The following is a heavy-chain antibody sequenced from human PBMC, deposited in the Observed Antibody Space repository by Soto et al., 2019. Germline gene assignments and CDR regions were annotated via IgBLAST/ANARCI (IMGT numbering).Heavy chain of an antibody. Sequence: GGSLRLSCAASGFTFSSYSMNWVRQAPGKGLEWVSSISSSSSYIYYADSVKGRFTISRDNAKNSLYLQMNSLRAEDTGVYYCARAGRFLYDFLPNSYYMDVWGKGTTVTVSS. V-gene: IGHV3-21*01. J-gene: IGHJ6*03. D-gene: IGHD3-3*01. CDR1: GFTFSSYS. CDR3: ARAGRFLYDFLPNSYYMDV. CDR2: ISSSSSYI.